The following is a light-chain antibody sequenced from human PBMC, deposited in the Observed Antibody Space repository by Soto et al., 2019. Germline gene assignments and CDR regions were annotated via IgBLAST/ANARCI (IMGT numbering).Light chain of an antibody. CDR3: QQYYSTLPT. CDR1: QSVLYSSNNQNY. V-gene: IGKV4-1*01. J-gene: IGKJ1*01. Sequence: DIVMTQSPDSLAVSLGERATINCKSSQSVLYSSNNQNYLAWYQQKPGQPPKLLIYWASTRESGVPDRFSGSGSGTDFTLTISSLQAADVAVYYCQQYYSTLPTFGQGTKVEIK. CDR2: WAS.